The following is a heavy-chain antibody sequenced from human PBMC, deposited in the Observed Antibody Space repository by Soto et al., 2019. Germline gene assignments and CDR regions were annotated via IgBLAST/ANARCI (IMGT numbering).Heavy chain of an antibody. D-gene: IGHD6-6*01. J-gene: IGHJ4*02. V-gene: IGHV4-39*01. CDR2: IYYSGST. CDR1: GGSISSSSYY. CDR3: ARHLVRIAAPLGHFDY. Sequence: SQTLSLTCTVSGGSISSSSYYWGWIRQPPGKGLEWIGSIYYSGSTYYNPSLKSRVTISVDTSKNQFSLKLSSVTAADTAVYYCARHLVRIAAPLGHFDYWGQGTLVTVSS.